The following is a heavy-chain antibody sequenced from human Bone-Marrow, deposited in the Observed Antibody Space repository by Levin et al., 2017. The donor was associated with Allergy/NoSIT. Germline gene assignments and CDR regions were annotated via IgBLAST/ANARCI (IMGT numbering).Heavy chain of an antibody. V-gene: IGHV3-23*01. CDR2: IGGSGRSI. Sequence: GESLKISCAASGFIFGSYAMSWVRQAPGKGLEWVSTIGGSGRSIYYADSVKGRFTISRDNSKNTLFLHMSSLRVDDPAVYYCAKDRTLDYGDYVSAFDIWGQGSVVNVSS. J-gene: IGHJ3*02. D-gene: IGHD4-17*01. CDR3: AKDRTLDYGDYVSAFDI. CDR1: GFIFGSYA.